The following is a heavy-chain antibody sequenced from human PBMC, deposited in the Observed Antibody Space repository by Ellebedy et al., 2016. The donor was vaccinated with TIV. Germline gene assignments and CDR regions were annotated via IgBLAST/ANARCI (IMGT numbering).Heavy chain of an antibody. CDR2: ITDSSSYM. V-gene: IGHV3-21*01. Sequence: GESLKISCAASGFTFTNVWMNWVRQAPGKGLEWVSSITDSSSYMFYAYKVKGRFTITSDNSKNSLYLQMNSLRAEDTAVYYCSRGIAAVMYWGQGTLVTVSS. J-gene: IGHJ4*02. CDR3: SRGIAAVMY. CDR1: GFTFTNVW. D-gene: IGHD6-13*01.